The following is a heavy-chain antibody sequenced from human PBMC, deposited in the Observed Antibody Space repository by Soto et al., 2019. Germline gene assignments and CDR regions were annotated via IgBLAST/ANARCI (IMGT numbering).Heavy chain of an antibody. D-gene: IGHD4-17*01. CDR3: ARGVYGDYVPDY. J-gene: IGHJ4*02. V-gene: IGHV4-59*01. CDR2: IYYSGST. Sequence: QVQLQESGPGLVKPSETLSLTCTVSGGSISSYYWSWIRQPPGKGLEWIGYIYYSGSTNYNPSLKSRVTISVDTSKNQFSLKLSSVTAADTAVYYCARGVYGDYVPDYWGQGTLVTVSS. CDR1: GGSISSYY.